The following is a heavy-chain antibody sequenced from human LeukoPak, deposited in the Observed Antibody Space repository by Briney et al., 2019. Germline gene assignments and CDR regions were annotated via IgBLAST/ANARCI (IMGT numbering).Heavy chain of an antibody. Sequence: HSETLALTRTVAGGPIGIYYGSWGRQSPGKGLEWIGYIYVTGNRYNPYLQSRVTISVDTSRNQFFLKISSVTAADTAVYYCARHIGGGIEDMDVWGKGTKVTVSS. CDR3: ARHIGGGIEDMDV. D-gene: IGHD3-16*02. CDR1: GGPIGIYY. J-gene: IGHJ6*03. CDR2: IYVTGN. V-gene: IGHV4-59*08.